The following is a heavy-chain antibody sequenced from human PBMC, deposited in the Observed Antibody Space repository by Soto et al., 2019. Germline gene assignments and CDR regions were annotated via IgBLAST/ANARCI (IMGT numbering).Heavy chain of an antibody. J-gene: IGHJ4*02. Sequence: PGGSLRLSCVASGITFSNYWMTWVRQAPGKGLEYVSGISPKGDSTYYANSVKGRFTISRDNSKNTLYLQMGSLRTEDMAVYYCARYSSSSNDYWGQGTLVTVSS. CDR1: GITFSNYW. CDR2: ISPKGDST. CDR3: ARYSSSSNDY. D-gene: IGHD6-13*01. V-gene: IGHV3-64*01.